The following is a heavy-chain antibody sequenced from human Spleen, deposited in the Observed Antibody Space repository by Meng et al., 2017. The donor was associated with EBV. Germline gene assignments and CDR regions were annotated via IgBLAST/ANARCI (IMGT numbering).Heavy chain of an antibody. D-gene: IGHD3-10*01. Sequence: QLPLQESGPGLVYPYQTLSLPCAVSVDSISSGIYSWSWIRQPPGKGLEWIGYFYHTGSTYYNPSLKSRVTILVDRSKNQFSLRLSSVTAADTAVYYCASVDLGEFTHDRWGQGTLVTVSS. CDR2: FYHTGST. CDR1: VDSISSGIYS. J-gene: IGHJ4*02. V-gene: IGHV4-30-2*01. CDR3: ASVDLGEFTHDR.